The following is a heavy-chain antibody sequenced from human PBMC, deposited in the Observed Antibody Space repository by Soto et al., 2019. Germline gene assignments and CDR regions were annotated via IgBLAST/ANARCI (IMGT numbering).Heavy chain of an antibody. CDR3: SRGGRMVRGVIGFDP. J-gene: IGHJ5*02. CDR1: GYTFTSYD. Sequence: QVQLVQSGAEVKKPGASVKVSCKASGYTFTSYDINWVRQATGQGLEWMGWMNPNSGNTGYAQKFQGRVTMTRNTSICTAYMELSSLISEDTAVYYCSRGGRMVRGVIGFDPWGQGTLVTVSS. D-gene: IGHD3-10*01. CDR2: MNPNSGNT. V-gene: IGHV1-8*01.